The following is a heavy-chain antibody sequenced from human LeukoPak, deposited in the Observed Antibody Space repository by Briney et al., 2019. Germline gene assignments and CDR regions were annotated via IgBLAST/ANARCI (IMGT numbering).Heavy chain of an antibody. CDR2: IIPIFGTA. J-gene: IGHJ4*02. CDR3: ARAFLTRTPYSGSYYTGFDY. D-gene: IGHD1-26*01. CDR1: GGTFSSYA. V-gene: IGHV1-69*05. Sequence: SVKVSCKASGGTFSSYAISWVRQAPGQGLEWMGRIIPIFGTANYAQKFQGRVTITTDESTSTAYMELSSLRSEDTAVYYCARAFLTRTPYSGSYYTGFDYWGQGALVTVSS.